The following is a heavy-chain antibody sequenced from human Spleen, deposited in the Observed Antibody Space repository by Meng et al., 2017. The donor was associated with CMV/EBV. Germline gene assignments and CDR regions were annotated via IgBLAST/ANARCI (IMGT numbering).Heavy chain of an antibody. CDR2: IYYSGST. J-gene: IGHJ4*02. V-gene: IGHV4-30-4*08. Sequence: SETLSLTCTVSGGSISSGDYYWSWIRQPPGKGLEWIGYIYYSGSTYYNPSLKSRVTISVDTSKNQFSLKLSSVTAADTAVYYCARGGDCTNGVCPIDYWGQGTLVTVSS. CDR1: GGSISSGDYY. D-gene: IGHD2-8*01. CDR3: ARGGDCTNGVCPIDY.